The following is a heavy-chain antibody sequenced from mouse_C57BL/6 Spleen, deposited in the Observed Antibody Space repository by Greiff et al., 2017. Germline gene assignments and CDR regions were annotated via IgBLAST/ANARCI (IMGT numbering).Heavy chain of an antibody. J-gene: IGHJ2*01. Sequence: VQRVESGPGLVQPSQSLSITCTVSGFSLTSYGVHWVRQPPGKGLEWLGVIWSGGSTDYNAAFISRLSISKDNSKSQVFFKMNSLQADDTAIYYCAKGGYYFDYWGQGTTLTVSS. V-gene: IGHV2-4*01. CDR3: AKGGYYFDY. CDR2: IWSGGST. CDR1: GFSLTSYG.